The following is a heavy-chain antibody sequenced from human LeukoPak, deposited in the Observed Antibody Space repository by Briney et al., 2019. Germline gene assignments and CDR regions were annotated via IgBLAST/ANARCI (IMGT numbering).Heavy chain of an antibody. CDR3: ASGQYYDLWSGYYVD. CDR1: GGSFSGHY. CDR2: INHSGST. Sequence: SETLSLTCAVYGGSFSGHYWSWIRQPPGKGLEWIGEINHSGSTNYNPSLESRVTISVDTSKNHFSLRLSSVTAADTAVYYCASGQYYDLWSGYYVDWGQGTLVTVSA. J-gene: IGHJ4*02. D-gene: IGHD3-3*01. V-gene: IGHV4-34*01.